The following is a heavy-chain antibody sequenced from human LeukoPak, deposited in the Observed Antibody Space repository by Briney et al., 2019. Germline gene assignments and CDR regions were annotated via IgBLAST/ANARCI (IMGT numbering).Heavy chain of an antibody. J-gene: IGHJ3*02. V-gene: IGHV3-64*02. CDR3: ARELGGTKTGGFDI. CDR2: IGAAGAHT. CDR1: GSRFSYHD. D-gene: IGHD1-14*01. Sequence: GGSLRLSCAASGSRFSYHDMHWVRQAPGKGLEFVSSIGAAGAHTFYADSVKGRFTISRDNFQSTMYLQMDGLRPEDSAVYYCARELGGTKTGGFDIWGQGTVVTVSS.